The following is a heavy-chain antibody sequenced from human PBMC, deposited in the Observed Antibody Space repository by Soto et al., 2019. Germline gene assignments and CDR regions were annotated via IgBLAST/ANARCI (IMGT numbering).Heavy chain of an antibody. V-gene: IGHV3-20*04. J-gene: IGHJ4*02. CDR3: ARAPGYYGDFFDY. CDR2: INRDGGST. Sequence: PGGSLRLSCAAFGFPFDDYGMSWVRQAPGKGLEWVSGINRDGGSTGYADSVKGRFTISRGNAKNSLYLQMNSLRAEDTAFYYCARAPGYYGDFFDYWGQGTLVTVSS. CDR1: GFPFDDYG. D-gene: IGHD4-17*01.